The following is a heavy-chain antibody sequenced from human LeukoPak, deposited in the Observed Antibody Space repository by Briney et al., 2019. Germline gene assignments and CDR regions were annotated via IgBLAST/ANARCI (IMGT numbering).Heavy chain of an antibody. J-gene: IGHJ6*02. CDR1: GGSFSGYY. CDR2: INHSGST. CDR3: AKYYYYGMDV. Sequence: PSETLSLTCAVYGGSFSGYYWSWIRQPPGKGLEWIGEINHSGSTNHNPSLKSRVTISVDTSKNQFSLKLSSVTAADTAVYYCAKYYYYGMDVWGQGTTVTVSS. V-gene: IGHV4-34*01.